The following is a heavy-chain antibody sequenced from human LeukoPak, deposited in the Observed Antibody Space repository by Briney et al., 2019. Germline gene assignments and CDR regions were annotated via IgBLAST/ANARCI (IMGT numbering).Heavy chain of an antibody. D-gene: IGHD3-22*01. Sequence: GGSLRLSCAASGFTFSSYSMNWVRQAPGEGLEWVSSISSGMSYIYNAESVKGRFTISGDNAKNSMYLQMNSLRAEDTAVYYCERDREMYYYDSSGLSNWFDPWGQGTLVTVSS. CDR1: GFTFSSYS. J-gene: IGHJ5*02. V-gene: IGHV3-21*01. CDR2: ISSGMSYI. CDR3: ERDREMYYYDSSGLSNWFDP.